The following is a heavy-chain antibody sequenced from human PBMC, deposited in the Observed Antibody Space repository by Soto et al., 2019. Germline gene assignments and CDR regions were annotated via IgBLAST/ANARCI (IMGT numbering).Heavy chain of an antibody. Sequence: EVQLLESGGDLVQPGGSLRLSCVASGFDFSSYAVTWVRQAQGKGLEWVSSISRSSSVIYYADSVKGRFIISRDNSKNTLYLQMNSLRAEDTARYYCAKDPNGDYIGAFDDWGQGTLVTVSS. V-gene: IGHV3-23*01. D-gene: IGHD4-17*01. CDR3: AKDPNGDYIGAFDD. J-gene: IGHJ4*02. CDR1: GFDFSSYA. CDR2: ISRSSSVI.